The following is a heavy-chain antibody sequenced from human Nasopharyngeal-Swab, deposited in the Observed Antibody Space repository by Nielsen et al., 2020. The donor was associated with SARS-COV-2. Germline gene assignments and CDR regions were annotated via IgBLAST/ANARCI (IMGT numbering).Heavy chain of an antibody. Sequence: SETLSLTYTVSGGSISSYYWSWIRQPPGKGLEWIGYIYYSGSTNYNPSLKSRVTISVDTSKNQFSLKLSSVTAADTAVYYCATSIVVVPAAISPDAFDIWGQGTMVTVSS. V-gene: IGHV4-59*08. D-gene: IGHD2-2*02. CDR3: ATSIVVVPAAISPDAFDI. CDR2: IYYSGST. CDR1: GGSISSYY. J-gene: IGHJ3*02.